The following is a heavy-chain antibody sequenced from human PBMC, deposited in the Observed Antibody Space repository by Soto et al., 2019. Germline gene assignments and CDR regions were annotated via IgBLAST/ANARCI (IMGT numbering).Heavy chain of an antibody. V-gene: IGHV4-39*01. J-gene: IGHJ4*02. CDR2: IYYSGST. CDR1: GGSISSSGYD. CDR3: AKSPYY. Sequence: SETLSLPCTVSGGSISSSGYDWGWIREPPGKGLEWIGSIYYSGSTYYNPSLKSRVTISVDTSKNQFSLKLSSVTAADTAVYYCAKSPYYRGQGTLVTVSS.